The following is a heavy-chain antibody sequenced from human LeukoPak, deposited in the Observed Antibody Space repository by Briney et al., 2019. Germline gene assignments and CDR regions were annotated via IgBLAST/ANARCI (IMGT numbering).Heavy chain of an antibody. CDR3: ARVSTIVVVPAAPWGI. Sequence: PGGSLRLSCAASGFTFSSYWMSWVRQAPGKGLEWVANIKQDGSEKYYVDSVKGRFTISRDNAKSSLYLQMNSLRAEDTAVYYCARVSTIVVVPAAPWGIWGQGTMVTVSS. J-gene: IGHJ3*02. CDR1: GFTFSSYW. V-gene: IGHV3-7*01. D-gene: IGHD2-2*01. CDR2: IKQDGSEK.